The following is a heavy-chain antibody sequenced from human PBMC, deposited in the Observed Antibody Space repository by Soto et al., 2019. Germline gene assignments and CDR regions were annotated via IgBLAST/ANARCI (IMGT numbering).Heavy chain of an antibody. D-gene: IGHD6-13*01. CDR2: ISSSGSTI. V-gene: IGHV3-11*01. Sequence: GGSLRLSCAASGFTFSDYYMSWIRQAPGKGLEWVSYISSSGSTIYYADSVKGRFTISRDNAKNSLYLQMNSLRAEDTAVYCSAKDDSIAAAYVGAFALWGQGTMVTVS. CDR1: GFTFSDYY. J-gene: IGHJ3*01. CDR3: AKDDSIAAAYVGAFAL.